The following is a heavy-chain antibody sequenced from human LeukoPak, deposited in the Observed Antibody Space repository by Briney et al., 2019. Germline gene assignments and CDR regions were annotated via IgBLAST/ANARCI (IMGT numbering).Heavy chain of an antibody. Sequence: GGSLRLSCAASGVTVSSNYMSWVRQAPGKGLEWVSVIYSGGSTYYADSVKGRFTISRDNSKNTLYLQMNSLRAEDTAVYYCARQAVAGIPDYWGQGTLVTVSS. CDR3: ARQAVAGIPDY. V-gene: IGHV3-53*01. D-gene: IGHD6-19*01. CDR2: IYSGGST. CDR1: GVTVSSNY. J-gene: IGHJ4*02.